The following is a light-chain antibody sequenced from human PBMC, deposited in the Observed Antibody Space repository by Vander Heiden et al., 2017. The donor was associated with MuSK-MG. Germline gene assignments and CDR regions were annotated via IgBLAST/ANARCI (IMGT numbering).Light chain of an antibody. J-gene: IGKJ2*01. Sequence: DFVMTQSPDSLAVSLGERATINCKSSQTVLYSSNNKNYLAWYQQKAGQPPRLLIYWASARESGVPDRFSGSGSGTDFTLTISSLQAEDVAVYYCQQYYSSPYTFGQGTKLEIK. CDR3: QQYYSSPYT. V-gene: IGKV4-1*01. CDR1: QTVLYSSNNKNY. CDR2: WAS.